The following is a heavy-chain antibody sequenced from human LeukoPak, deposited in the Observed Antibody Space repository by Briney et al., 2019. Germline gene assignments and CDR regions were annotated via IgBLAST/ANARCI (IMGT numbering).Heavy chain of an antibody. CDR3: TTDDFWSGYNSQSDSSNYYYYMDV. CDR1: GFSLSSYW. CDR2: VNGDGSST. Sequence: GGSLRLSCAASGFSLSSYWMHWVRQAPGKGLVWVSRVNGDGSSTNYADSVKGRFTISRDNAKNTLYLQMNSLKTEDTAVYYCTTDDFWSGYNSQSDSSNYYYYMDVWDKGTTVTVSS. V-gene: IGHV3-74*01. J-gene: IGHJ6*03. D-gene: IGHD3-3*01.